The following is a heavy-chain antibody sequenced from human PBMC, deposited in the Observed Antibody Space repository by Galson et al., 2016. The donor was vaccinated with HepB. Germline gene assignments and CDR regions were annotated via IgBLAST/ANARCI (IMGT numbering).Heavy chain of an antibody. J-gene: IGHJ4*02. Sequence: SLRLSCAASGLSFSNFWMSWVRQAPGKGLEWVANIKPDGSEKDYVDSVKGRFTISRDNVKNSLYLQMNSLRAEDTAVYFCARERRGNSGFYYFDYWDQGTLVNVSS. CDR3: ARERRGNSGFYYFDY. V-gene: IGHV3-7*01. D-gene: IGHD2/OR15-2a*01. CDR2: IKPDGSEK. CDR1: GLSFSNFW.